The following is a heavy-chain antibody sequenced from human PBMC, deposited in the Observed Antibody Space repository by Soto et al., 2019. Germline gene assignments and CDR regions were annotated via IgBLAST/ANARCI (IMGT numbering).Heavy chain of an antibody. Sequence: QMQLVQSGPEVKKPGTSVKVSCKASGFTFTSSAVQWVRQARGQRLEWIGWIVVGSGNTNYAQKFQERVTITRYMSTSTAYMELSSLRSEDTAVYYCAAVECSSTSCYTDTPLDYWGQGTLVTVSS. CDR1: GFTFTSSA. D-gene: IGHD2-2*02. CDR3: AAVECSSTSCYTDTPLDY. CDR2: IVVGSGNT. J-gene: IGHJ4*02. V-gene: IGHV1-58*01.